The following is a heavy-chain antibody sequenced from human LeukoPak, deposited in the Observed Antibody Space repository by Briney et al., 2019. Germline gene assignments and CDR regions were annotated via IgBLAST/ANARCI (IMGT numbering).Heavy chain of an antibody. D-gene: IGHD6-19*01. Sequence: GGSLRLSCEASGVTFSSYWMHWVRQAPGKGLVWVSRINSDGSSTSYADSVKGRFTISRDNAKNTLYLQMNSLRAEDTAVYYCAKDVSGWAPNSFDYWGQGTLVTVSS. J-gene: IGHJ4*02. CDR3: AKDVSGWAPNSFDY. V-gene: IGHV3-74*01. CDR1: GVTFSSYW. CDR2: INSDGSST.